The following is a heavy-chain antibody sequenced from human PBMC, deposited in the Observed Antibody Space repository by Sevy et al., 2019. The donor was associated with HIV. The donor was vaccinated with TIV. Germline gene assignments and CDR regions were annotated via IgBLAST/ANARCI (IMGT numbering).Heavy chain of an antibody. D-gene: IGHD3-16*02. CDR3: ARAEQPSYYFDC. CDR2: IYSGGST. Sequence: GGSLRLSCAATGFTVSSDHMSWVRQAPGKGLEWVSSIYSGGSTYYADYVQGRFTISRDYSKNTLYLQMNSLRAEDTAVYYCARAEQPSYYFDCWGQGTLVTVSS. V-gene: IGHV3-53*01. J-gene: IGHJ4*02. CDR1: GFTVSSDH.